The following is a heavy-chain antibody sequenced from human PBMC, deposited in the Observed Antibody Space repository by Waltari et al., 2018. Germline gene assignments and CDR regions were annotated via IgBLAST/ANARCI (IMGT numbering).Heavy chain of an antibody. Sequence: QLQLQESGPGLVKPSETLSLTCPVSGGSISSSSYYWGWIRQPPGKGLEWIGSIYYSGSTYYNPSLKSRVTISVDTSKNQFSLKLSSVTAADTAVYYCARQAHTMISLFFKAFDIWGQGTMVTVSS. D-gene: IGHD3-22*01. CDR1: GGSISSSSYY. V-gene: IGHV4-39*07. CDR2: IYYSGST. J-gene: IGHJ3*02. CDR3: ARQAHTMISLFFKAFDI.